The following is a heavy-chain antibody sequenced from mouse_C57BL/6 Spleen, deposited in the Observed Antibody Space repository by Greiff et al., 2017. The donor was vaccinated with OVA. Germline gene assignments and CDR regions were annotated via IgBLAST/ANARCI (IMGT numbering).Heavy chain of an antibody. V-gene: IGHV3-6*01. J-gene: IGHJ2*01. D-gene: IGHD1-1*01. CDR3: ARGSSYFDY. CDR1: GYSITSGYY. Sequence: EVKLMESGPGLVKPSQSLSLTCSVTGYSITSGYYWNWIRQFPGNKLEWMGYISYDGSNNYNPSLKNRISITRATSKNQFFLKLNSVTTEDTATYYWARGSSYFDYWCQGTTLTVSS. CDR2: ISYDGSN.